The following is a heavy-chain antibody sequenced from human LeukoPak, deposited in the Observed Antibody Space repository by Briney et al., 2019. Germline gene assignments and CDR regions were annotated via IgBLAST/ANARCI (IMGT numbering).Heavy chain of an antibody. V-gene: IGHV1-18*01. CDR1: GYTFTSYG. J-gene: IGHJ6*02. CDR3: AREDIVVVPAALGGYYYYGMDV. CDR2: ISAYNGNT. D-gene: IGHD2-2*01. Sequence: ASVKVFCKASGYTFTSYGISWVRQAPGQGLEWMGWISAYNGNTNYAQKLQGRVTMTTDTSTSTAYMELRSLRSDDTAVYYCAREDIVVVPAALGGYYYYGMDVWGQGTTVTVSS.